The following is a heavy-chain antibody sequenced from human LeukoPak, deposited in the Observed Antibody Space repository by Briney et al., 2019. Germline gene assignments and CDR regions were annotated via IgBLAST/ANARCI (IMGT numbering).Heavy chain of an antibody. V-gene: IGHV3-64*01. J-gene: IGHJ4*02. Sequence: GGSLRLSCAASGFTFSSYAMHWVRQAPGKGLEYVSAISSNGGSTYYANSVKGRFTISRDNSKNTLYLQMGSLRAEDMAVYYCARVSGDYDPHYWGQGTLVTVSS. CDR1: GFTFSSYA. CDR2: ISSNGGST. D-gene: IGHD4-17*01. CDR3: ARVSGDYDPHY.